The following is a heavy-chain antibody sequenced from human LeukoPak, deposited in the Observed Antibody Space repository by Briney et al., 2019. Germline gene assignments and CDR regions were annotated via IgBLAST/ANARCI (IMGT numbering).Heavy chain of an antibody. CDR3: ARRRGSSSWGYYFDY. CDR2: IYHSGST. D-gene: IGHD6-13*01. Sequence: SGTPSLTCAVSGGSISSSNWWSWVRQPPGKGLEWIGEIYHSGSTNYNPSLKSRVTISVDKSKNQFSLKLSSVTAADTAVYYCARRRGSSSWGYYFDYWGQGTLVTVSS. J-gene: IGHJ4*02. V-gene: IGHV4-4*02. CDR1: GGSISSSNW.